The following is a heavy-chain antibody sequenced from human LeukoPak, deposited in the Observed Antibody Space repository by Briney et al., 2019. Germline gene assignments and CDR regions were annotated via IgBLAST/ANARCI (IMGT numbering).Heavy chain of an antibody. V-gene: IGHV3-23*01. D-gene: IGHD6-19*01. CDR2: ISGSGGST. J-gene: IGHJ6*02. CDR3: AMYSSGWDRFGREYYYGMDV. Sequence: GGSLRLSCAASGFTFSSYAMSWVRQAPGKGLEWVSAISGSGGSTYYADSVKGRFTISRDNSKNTLYLQMNSLRAEDTAVYYCAMYSSGWDRFGREYYYGMDVWGQGTTVTVSS. CDR1: GFTFSSYA.